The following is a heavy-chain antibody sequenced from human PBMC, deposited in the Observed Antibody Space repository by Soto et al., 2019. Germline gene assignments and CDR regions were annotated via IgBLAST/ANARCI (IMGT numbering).Heavy chain of an antibody. CDR2: IYHTGAA. D-gene: IGHD2-15*01. CDR3: AREVISPATSDAFDI. J-gene: IGHJ3*02. Sequence: QVQLQESCPGQVKPSQTLSVTCTVSGGSLSSDNFFWSCVRQHPDTGLEWVGYIYHTGAAYYYPASKSRFNKSLDTSKNRLSLSLISVTAAVTAVDYSAREVISPATSDAFDIWSQGTMVTVSS. V-gene: IGHV4-31*03. CDR1: GGSLSSDNFF.